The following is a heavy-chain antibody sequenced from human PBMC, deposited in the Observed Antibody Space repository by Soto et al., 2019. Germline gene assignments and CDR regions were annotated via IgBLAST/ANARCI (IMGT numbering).Heavy chain of an antibody. CDR2: INHSGST. CDR3: ASVEYSSSCYYP. J-gene: IGHJ5*02. D-gene: IGHD6-13*01. CDR1: GGSFSGYY. Sequence: PSETLSLTCAVYGGSFSGYYWSWILQPPGKGLEWMGEINHSGSTNYNPSLKSRVTISVDTSKNQFSLKLSSVTAADTAVYYCASVEYSSSCYYPWGHVTGVTIFS. V-gene: IGHV4-34*01.